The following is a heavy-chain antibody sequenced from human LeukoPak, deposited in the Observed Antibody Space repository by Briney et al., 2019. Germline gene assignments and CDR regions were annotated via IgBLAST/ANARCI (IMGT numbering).Heavy chain of an antibody. D-gene: IGHD3-22*01. CDR1: GFTFSGCW. CDR2: INSDGSST. J-gene: IGHJ3*02. V-gene: IGHV3-74*01. CDR3: ARDRDYYDSSGYYSAFDI. Sequence: GGSLRLSCAASGFTFSGCWMHWVRQAPGKGLVWVSRINSDGSSTSYADSVKGRFTISRDNAKNTLYLQMNSLRAEDTAVYYCARDRDYYDSSGYYSAFDIWGQGTMVTVSP.